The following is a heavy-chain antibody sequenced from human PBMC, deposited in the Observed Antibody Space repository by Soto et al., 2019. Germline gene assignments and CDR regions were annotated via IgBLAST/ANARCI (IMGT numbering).Heavy chain of an antibody. J-gene: IGHJ4*02. Sequence: GGSLRLSCAASGFTFSSYAVSWVRQAPGKGPEWISSISGSGSTIYYADSVKGRFTISRDNSKNTLYLQMNSLRAEDTAVYYCAKQYDDYGDFYYFDYWGQGTLVTVSS. D-gene: IGHD4-17*01. CDR2: ISGSGSTI. CDR1: GFTFSSYA. CDR3: AKQYDDYGDFYYFDY. V-gene: IGHV3-23*01.